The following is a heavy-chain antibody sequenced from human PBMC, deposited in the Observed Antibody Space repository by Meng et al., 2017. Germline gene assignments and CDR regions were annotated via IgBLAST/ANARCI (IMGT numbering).Heavy chain of an antibody. D-gene: IGHD2-21*02. V-gene: IGHV3-30*01. J-gene: IGHJ6*02. CDR3: ARDAGAYCGGDFYSPGRNYYYGMDV. CDR1: GFTFSSYA. Sequence: GESLKISCAASGFTFSSYAMHWVRQAPGKGLEWVAVISYDGSNKYYADSVKGRFTIARDNSKNTLYLQMNSLKAEDTDVYYWARDAGAYCGGDFYSPGRNYYYGMDVWGRGTTVTVSS. CDR2: ISYDGSNK.